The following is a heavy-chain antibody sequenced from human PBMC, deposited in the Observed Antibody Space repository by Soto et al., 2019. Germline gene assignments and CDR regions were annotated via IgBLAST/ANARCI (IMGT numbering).Heavy chain of an antibody. V-gene: IGHV3-30-3*01. CDR3: ARAPYCGGDCYLYYFDY. CDR2: ISYDGSNK. CDR1: GFTFSSYA. D-gene: IGHD2-21*02. J-gene: IGHJ4*02. Sequence: PVGSLRLSCAASGFTFSSYAMHWVRQAPGKGLEWVAVISYDGSNKYYADSVKGRFTISRDNSKNTLYLQMNSLRAEDTAVYYCARAPYCGGDCYLYYFDYWGQGTLVTVSS.